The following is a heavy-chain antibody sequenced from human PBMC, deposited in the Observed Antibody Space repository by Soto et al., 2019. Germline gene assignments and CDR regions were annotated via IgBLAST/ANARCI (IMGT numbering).Heavy chain of an antibody. V-gene: IGHV4-61*01. J-gene: IGHJ3*02. CDR1: GGSVSSGSYY. CDR2: IYYSGST. CDR3: AAGTVVVVVAATHPGAFDI. Sequence: PSEALSLNCTVSGGSVSSGSYYWSWIRQPPGKGLEWIGYIYYSGSTNYNPSLKSRVTISVDTSKNQFSLKLSSVTAADTAVYYCAAGTVVVVVAATHPGAFDIWGQGTMVTVSS. D-gene: IGHD2-15*01.